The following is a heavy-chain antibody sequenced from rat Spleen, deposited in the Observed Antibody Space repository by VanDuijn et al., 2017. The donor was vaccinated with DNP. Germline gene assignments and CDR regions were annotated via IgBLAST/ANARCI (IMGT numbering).Heavy chain of an antibody. J-gene: IGHJ2*01. Sequence: EVQLVESGGDLVQPGGSQKLSCAASGFTFSDHHMAWVRQAPTKGLEWVATVTYDGISAYYPDSVKGRFTVSRDNAKNTLYLQMDSLSFEDTATYYCARHRIYNNLFDYWGQGVMVTVSS. CDR2: VTYDGISA. V-gene: IGHV5-7*01. CDR1: GFTFSDHH. CDR3: ARHRIYNNLFDY. D-gene: IGHD1-10*01.